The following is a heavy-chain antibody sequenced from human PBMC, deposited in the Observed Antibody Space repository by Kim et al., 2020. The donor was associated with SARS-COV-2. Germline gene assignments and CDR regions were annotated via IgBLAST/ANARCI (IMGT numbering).Heavy chain of an antibody. Sequence: PSLKRRVTISVGTSKNQFSLKLRSVTAADTAVYYCARARITMIVVDAFDIWGQGTMVTVSS. J-gene: IGHJ3*02. CDR3: ARARITMIVVDAFDI. D-gene: IGHD3-22*01. V-gene: IGHV4-31*02.